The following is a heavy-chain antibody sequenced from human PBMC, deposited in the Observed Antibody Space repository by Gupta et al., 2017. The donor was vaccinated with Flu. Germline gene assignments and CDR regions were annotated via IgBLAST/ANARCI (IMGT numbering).Heavy chain of an antibody. CDR2: IYNRGST. CDR1: GDSLSSDSNY. V-gene: IGHV4-61*02. Sequence: QVQLQESGPGLVKPSQTLSLTCTVSGDSLSSDSNYWSWIRQPAGKGLEWIGRIYNRGSTNYNPSLESRVAMSVDTSKKQFSLMLGSVTAADTAVYYCARVVVTASTATFDYWGQGIVVTVSS. D-gene: IGHD2-21*02. J-gene: IGHJ4*02. CDR3: ARVVVTASTATFDY.